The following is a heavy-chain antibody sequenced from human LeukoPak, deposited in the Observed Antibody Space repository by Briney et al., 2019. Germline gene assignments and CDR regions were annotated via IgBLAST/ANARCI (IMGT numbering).Heavy chain of an antibody. CDR3: ARDERYSSKNWYFDL. CDR1: GFTFSSYS. V-gene: IGHV3-48*04. D-gene: IGHD6-13*01. CDR2: ISSSSSTI. Sequence: GGSLRLSCAASGFTFSSYSMNWVRQAPGKGLEWVSYISSSSSTIYYADSVKGRFTISRDNAKNSLYLQMNSLRAEDTAVYYCARDERYSSKNWYFDLWGRGTLVTVSS. J-gene: IGHJ2*01.